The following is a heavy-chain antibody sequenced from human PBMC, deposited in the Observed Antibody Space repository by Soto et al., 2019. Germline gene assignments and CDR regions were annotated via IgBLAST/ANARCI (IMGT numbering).Heavy chain of an antibody. Sequence: QVQLVQSGDAVKKPGASVKVSCKASGYTFTNYAMHWVRQAPGQRPEWMGWINAGNGNTKFSQRFQGRVTITSDTSAKIAYMELSSPTSEDTAVYYCARAGFWRTTSCSDAFDIWGQGPMVTVSS. V-gene: IGHV1-3*01. J-gene: IGHJ3*02. D-gene: IGHD2-2*01. CDR1: GYTFTNYA. CDR3: ARAGFWRTTSCSDAFDI. CDR2: INAGNGNT.